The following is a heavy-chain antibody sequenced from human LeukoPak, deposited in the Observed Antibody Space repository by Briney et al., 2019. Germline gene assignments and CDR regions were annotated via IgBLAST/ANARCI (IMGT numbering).Heavy chain of an antibody. CDR2: IYSSGST. V-gene: IGHV4-4*07. Sequence: SETLSLTCTVSGGSITSYYWSWIRQPAGRGLEWIGRIYSSGSTNYNPSLKSRVTMSVDTSENHFSLKLTSVTAADTAVYYCARTTVAGGWGYWGQGSLVTVSS. CDR3: ARTTVAGGWGY. D-gene: IGHD6-19*01. J-gene: IGHJ4*02. CDR1: GGSITSYY.